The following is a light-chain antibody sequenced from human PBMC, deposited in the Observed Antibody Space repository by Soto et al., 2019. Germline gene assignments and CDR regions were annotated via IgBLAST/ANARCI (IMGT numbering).Light chain of an antibody. CDR3: QQYGRSPRVLFT. V-gene: IGKV3-20*01. J-gene: IGKJ3*01. CDR2: AAS. Sequence: EIVLTQSPGTLSLSPGERATLSCRASQSVYSNYLAWYQRKPGQAPRLLIYAASRRATGIPDRFSGSGSGTDFTLTISRLEPEDSAVYYCQQYGRSPRVLFTFGLGTKVEIK. CDR1: QSVYSNY.